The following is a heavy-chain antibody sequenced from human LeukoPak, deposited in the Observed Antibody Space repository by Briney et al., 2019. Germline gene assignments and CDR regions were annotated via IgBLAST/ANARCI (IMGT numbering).Heavy chain of an antibody. J-gene: IGHJ4*02. CDR1: GYTLTELS. V-gene: IGHV1-24*01. Sequence: ASVTVSCKVSGYTLTELSMHWVRQAPGKGLEWMGGFDPEDGEAIYAQKFQGRVTMTEDTSTDTAYMELSGLRSEDTAVYYCASSGDAYYYDSSGYYWGQGTLVTVSS. CDR3: ASSGDAYYYDSSGYY. CDR2: FDPEDGEA. D-gene: IGHD3-22*01.